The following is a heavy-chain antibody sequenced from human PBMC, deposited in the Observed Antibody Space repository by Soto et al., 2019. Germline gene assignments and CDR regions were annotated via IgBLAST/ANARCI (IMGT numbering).Heavy chain of an antibody. J-gene: IGHJ6*02. V-gene: IGHV3-30-3*01. D-gene: IGHD3-3*01. CDR2: ISYDGSNK. Sequence: QVQLVESGGGVVQPGGSLRLSCAASGFTFSSYAMHWVRQAPGKGLEWVAVISYDGSNKYYADSVKGRFTSSRDNSKNTLYLQMNSLRAEDTAVYYCARGGDFWSGSPTYYYYGMDVWGQGTTVTVSS. CDR1: GFTFSSYA. CDR3: ARGGDFWSGSPTYYYYGMDV.